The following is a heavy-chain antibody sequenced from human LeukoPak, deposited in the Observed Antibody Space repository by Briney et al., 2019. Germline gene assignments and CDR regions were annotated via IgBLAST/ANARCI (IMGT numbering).Heavy chain of an antibody. J-gene: IGHJ4*02. V-gene: IGHV1-18*04. D-gene: IGHD4-17*01. CDR2: ISAYNGNT. CDR3: ARGARDYGDYEWDY. CDR1: GYTFTGYY. Sequence: ASVKVSCKASGYTFTGYYMHWVRQAPGQGLEWMGWISAYNGNTNYAQKLQGRVTMTTDTSTSTAYMELRSLRSDDTAVYYCARGARDYGDYEWDYWGQGTLVTVSS.